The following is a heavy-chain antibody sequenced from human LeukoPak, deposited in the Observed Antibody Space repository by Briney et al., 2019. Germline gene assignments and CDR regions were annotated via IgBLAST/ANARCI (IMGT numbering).Heavy chain of an antibody. D-gene: IGHD2/OR15-2a*01. CDR1: GYSFTGYY. CDR3: ATSGPDFLPVSPLLDF. J-gene: IGHJ4*02. Sequence: GSVKVSCKASGYSFTGYYMHWVRQAPGQGPEWMGWINPHSGDTESAQKFQGRVTMTRDTSINTAYMELTRLKSDDTAVYYCATSGPDFLPVSPLLDFWGQGTLVTVSS. CDR2: INPHSGDT. V-gene: IGHV1-2*02.